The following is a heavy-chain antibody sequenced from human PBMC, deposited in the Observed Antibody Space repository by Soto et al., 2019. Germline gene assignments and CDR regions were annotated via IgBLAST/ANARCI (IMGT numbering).Heavy chain of an antibody. CDR3: AHRRCSSTSCYRVHWFDP. CDR1: GFSLSTSGVG. D-gene: IGHD2-2*01. V-gene: IGHV2-5*02. Sequence: QITLKESGPTLVKPTQTLTLTCTFSGFSLSTSGVGVGWIRQPPGKALEWLALIYWDDDKRYSPSLKSRLTITKDTSKSQVVLTMTNMDPVDTATYYCAHRRCSSTSCYRVHWFDPWGQGTLVTVSS. CDR2: IYWDDDK. J-gene: IGHJ5*02.